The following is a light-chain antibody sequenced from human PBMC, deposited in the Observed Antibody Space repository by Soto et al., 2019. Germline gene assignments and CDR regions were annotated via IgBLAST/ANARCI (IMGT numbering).Light chain of an antibody. V-gene: IGKV1-5*01. Sequence: DYQLTQSPSTLSASVGDRVTITCRASPNIYNWLDWYQHKPGKAPNLLIYAASTLENGVTSRFSGSASGTESSPTISRLQHDNFAYYCRQQYNSYWTFGQGTKVDIK. CDR2: AAS. CDR1: PNIYNW. J-gene: IGKJ1*01. CDR3: QQYNSYWT.